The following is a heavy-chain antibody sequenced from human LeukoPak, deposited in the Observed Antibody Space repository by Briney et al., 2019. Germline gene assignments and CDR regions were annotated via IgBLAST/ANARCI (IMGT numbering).Heavy chain of an antibody. CDR3: ARDLGVSGDTAMVGNYYYVMDV. D-gene: IGHD5-18*01. Sequence: ASVKVSCKASGDTFSIYAISWVRQAPGQGLEWMGGIIPIFGTANFAQKFQGRVTITADESTSTAYMELSSLRSGDTAVYYCARDLGVSGDTAMVGNYYYVMDVWGQGTTVTVSS. V-gene: IGHV1-69*01. CDR2: IIPIFGTA. J-gene: IGHJ6*02. CDR1: GDTFSIYA.